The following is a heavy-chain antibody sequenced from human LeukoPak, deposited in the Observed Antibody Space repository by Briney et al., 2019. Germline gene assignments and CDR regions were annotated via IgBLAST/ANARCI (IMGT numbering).Heavy chain of an antibody. CDR3: ARAYCGGDCSLYYYGMDV. D-gene: IGHD2-21*02. CDR1: GFTFSSYW. CDR2: IKQDGSEK. V-gene: IGHV3-7*01. J-gene: IGHJ6*02. Sequence: GGSLRLSCAASGFTFSSYWMSWVRQAPGKGLEWVANIKQDGSEKYYVDSVKGRFTISRDNAKNSLYLQMNSLRAEDTAVYYCARAYCGGDCSLYYYGMDVWAKGPRSPSP.